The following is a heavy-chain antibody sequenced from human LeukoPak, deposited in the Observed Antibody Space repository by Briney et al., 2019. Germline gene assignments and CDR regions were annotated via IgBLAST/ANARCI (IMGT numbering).Heavy chain of an antibody. J-gene: IGHJ4*02. CDR1: GFTFSNAW. D-gene: IGHD6-13*01. Sequence: GGSLRLSCAASGFTFSNAWMSWVRQAPGKGLEWVGRIKSKTDGGTTDYAAPVKGRITISRDDSKNTLYLQMNSLKTEDTAMYYCTRLRGSSWYDYWGQGTLVTVSS. CDR3: TRLRGSSWYDY. V-gene: IGHV3-15*01. CDR2: IKSKTDGGTT.